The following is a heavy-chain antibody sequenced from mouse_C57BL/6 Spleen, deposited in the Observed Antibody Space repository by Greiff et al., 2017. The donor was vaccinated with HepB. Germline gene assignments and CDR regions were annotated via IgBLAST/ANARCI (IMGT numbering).Heavy chain of an antibody. Sequence: VQLQQSGAELVKPGASVKISCKASGYAFSSYWMNWVKQRPGKGLEWIGQIYPGDGDTNYNGKFKGKATLTADKSSSTAYMQLSSLTSEDSAVYVCARGGNLGSRSYFDYWGQGTTLTVSS. V-gene: IGHV1-80*01. CDR3: ARGGNLGSRSYFDY. D-gene: IGHD3-3*01. J-gene: IGHJ2*01. CDR1: GYAFSSYW. CDR2: IYPGDGDT.